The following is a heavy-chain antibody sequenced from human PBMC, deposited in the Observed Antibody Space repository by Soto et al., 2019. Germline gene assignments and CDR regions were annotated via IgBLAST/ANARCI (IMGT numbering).Heavy chain of an antibody. V-gene: IGHV4-59*01. CDR3: ARVCGGDGCLGHAQ. Sequence: SETLSLTCPVSGGSISSYYWSWIRQPPGKGLEWIGYIYYSGSTNYNPSLKSRVTISVDTSKNQFSLKLSSVTAADTAVYYCARVCGGDGCLGHAQWGQGTLVTISS. D-gene: IGHD2-21*01. CDR1: GGSISSYY. CDR2: IYYSGST. J-gene: IGHJ4*02.